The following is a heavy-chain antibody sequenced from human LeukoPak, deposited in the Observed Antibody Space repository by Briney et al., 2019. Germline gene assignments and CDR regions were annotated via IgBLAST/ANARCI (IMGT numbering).Heavy chain of an antibody. Sequence: WGSLRLSCAASGFTFSSYAMSWVRQAPGKGLEWVSGITTSGGSTYSADSVKGRFTISRDNSKNTLYLQLNSLRAEDTAVYYCARVPDYYGMDVWGQGTTVTVSS. J-gene: IGHJ6*02. CDR2: ITTSGGST. D-gene: IGHD4/OR15-4a*01. V-gene: IGHV3-23*01. CDR1: GFTFSSYA. CDR3: ARVPDYYGMDV.